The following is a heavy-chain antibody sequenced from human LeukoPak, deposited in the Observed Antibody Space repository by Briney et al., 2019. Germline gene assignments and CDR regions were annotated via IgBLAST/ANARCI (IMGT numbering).Heavy chain of an antibody. CDR1: GYTFTNYF. CDR3: ARRDCVGDCYSNWFDP. V-gene: IGHV1-46*01. CDR2: INPRGGST. Sequence: ASVKVSCKASGYTFTNYFIHWVQQAPGQGLEWMGIINPRGGSTGYAQKFQGRITMTTDMSTRTVYMELSSLESEDTAVYYCARRDCVGDCYSNWFDPWGQGTLVTVSS. J-gene: IGHJ5*02. D-gene: IGHD2-21*02.